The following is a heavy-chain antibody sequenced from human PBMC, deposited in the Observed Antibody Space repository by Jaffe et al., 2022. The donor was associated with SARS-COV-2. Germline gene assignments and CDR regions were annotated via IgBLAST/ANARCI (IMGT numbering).Heavy chain of an antibody. CDR1: GGSFSGYY. D-gene: IGHD6-13*01. Sequence: QVQLQQWGAGLLKPSETLSLTCAVYGGSFSGYYWSWIRQPPGKGLEWIGEINHSGSTNYNPSLKSRVTISVDTSKNQFSLKLSSVTAADTAVYYCARVEVWDITSYSSSWYDAFDIWGQGTMVTVSS. V-gene: IGHV4-34*01. CDR2: INHSGST. J-gene: IGHJ3*02. CDR3: ARVEVWDITSYSSSWYDAFDI.